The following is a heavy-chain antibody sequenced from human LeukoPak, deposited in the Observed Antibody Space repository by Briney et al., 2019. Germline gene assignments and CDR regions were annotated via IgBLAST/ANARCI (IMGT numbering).Heavy chain of an antibody. V-gene: IGHV4-38-2*02. Sequence: SETLSLTCTVSGYSISSGYYWGWIRQPPGKGLEWIGSIYHSGSTYYNPSLKSRVTISVDTPKNQFSLKLSSVTAADTAVYYCARAPGAAAPLDYWGQGTLVTVSS. J-gene: IGHJ4*02. CDR1: GYSISSGYY. CDR2: IYHSGST. D-gene: IGHD6-13*01. CDR3: ARAPGAAAPLDY.